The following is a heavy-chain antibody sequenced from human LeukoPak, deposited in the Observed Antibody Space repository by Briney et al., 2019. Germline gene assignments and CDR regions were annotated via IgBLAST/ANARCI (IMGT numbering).Heavy chain of an antibody. D-gene: IGHD3-22*01. J-gene: IGHJ5*02. CDR3: ARQKSITMIVVGWFDP. V-gene: IGHV4-39*01. CDR2: IYYSGST. CDR1: GGSISSSSYY. Sequence: SETLSLTCTVSGGSISSSSYYWGWIRQPPGKGLEWIGSIYYSGSTYYNPSLKSRVTISVDTSKNQFSLKLSSVTAADTAVYYCARQKSITMIVVGWFDPWGQGTLVTVSS.